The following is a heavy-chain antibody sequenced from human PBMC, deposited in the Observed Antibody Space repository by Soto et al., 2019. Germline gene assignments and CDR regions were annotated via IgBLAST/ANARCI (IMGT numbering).Heavy chain of an antibody. CDR1: GFTVTSNY. CDR3: ARDKGGRDCSAI. J-gene: IGHJ2*01. D-gene: IGHD2-21*01. V-gene: IGHV3-53*04. Sequence: EVQLVESGGGLVQPGGSLRLSCAASGFTVTSNYMNWVRQAPGKGLEWVSVIYSGGSTYYADSVKGRFTISRHNSENALYLEMNSLRPEDTAVYYCARDKGGRDCSAIWGRGTLVTVSS. CDR2: IYSGGST.